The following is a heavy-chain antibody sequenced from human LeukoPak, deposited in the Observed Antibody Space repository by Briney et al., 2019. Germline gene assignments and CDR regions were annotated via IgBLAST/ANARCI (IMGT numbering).Heavy chain of an antibody. J-gene: IGHJ4*02. D-gene: IGHD3-22*01. CDR3: ARAVNYDSSGYYYGYYFDY. CDR2: TIPIFGTS. CDR1: GGTFISYA. Sequence: GASVKVSCKASGGTFISYAISWVRQAPGQGLEWMGGTIPIFGTSNYAQKFQGRVTITADESTSTAYMELSSLRSEDTAVYYCARAVNYDSSGYYYGYYFDYWGQGTLVTVSS. V-gene: IGHV1-69*01.